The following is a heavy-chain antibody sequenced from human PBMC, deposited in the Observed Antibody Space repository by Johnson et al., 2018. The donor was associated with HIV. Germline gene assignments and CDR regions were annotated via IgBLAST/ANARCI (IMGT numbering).Heavy chain of an antibody. V-gene: IGHV3-7*01. CDR3: AREMNAGNDAFDI. Sequence: VQLVESGGGLVQPGGSLRLSCVDSEIIFRNYWMSWVRQAPGKGLEWVANIKQDASEKNYVDSVKGRFTISRDNSKNTLYLQMNSLRAEDTAVYYCAREMNAGNDAFDIWGQGTMVTVSS. CDR2: IKQDASEK. J-gene: IGHJ3*02. CDR1: EIIFRNYW.